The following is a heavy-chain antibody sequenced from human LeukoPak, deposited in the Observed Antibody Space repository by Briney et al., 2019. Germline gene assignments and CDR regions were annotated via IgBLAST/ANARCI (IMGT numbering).Heavy chain of an antibody. Sequence: SQTLSLTCTVSGGSISSGDYYWSWIRQPPGKGLEWIGYIYYSGSTYYNPSLKSRVTISVDTSKNQFSLKLSSVTAADTAVYCCARAPSYYDSSGSTLGYYYYGMDVWGQGTTVTVSS. J-gene: IGHJ6*02. D-gene: IGHD3-22*01. CDR3: ARAPSYYDSSGSTLGYYYYGMDV. CDR2: IYYSGST. CDR1: GGSISSGDYY. V-gene: IGHV4-30-4*01.